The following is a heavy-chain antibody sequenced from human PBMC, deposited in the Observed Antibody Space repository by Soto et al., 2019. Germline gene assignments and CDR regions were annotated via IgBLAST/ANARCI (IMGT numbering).Heavy chain of an antibody. CDR2: IKGSHAGGTT. Sequence: EVQLVESGGGLVEPGGSIRLSCVASGFTFTKAYMTWVRQAPGKGLEWVGRIKGSHAGGTTDYATSVKGRFTISRDDSKNTLYLQMNSMKTEHTSVYYCATEGGYPGSNFYGEYGGEGTLVTVSS. J-gene: IGHJ4*02. CDR3: ATEGGYPGSNFYGEY. D-gene: IGHD1-26*01. CDR1: GFTFTKAY. V-gene: IGHV3-15*01.